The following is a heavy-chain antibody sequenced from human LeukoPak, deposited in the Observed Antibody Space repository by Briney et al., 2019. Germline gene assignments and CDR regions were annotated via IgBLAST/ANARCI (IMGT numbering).Heavy chain of an antibody. CDR3: ARRSNKGPYSYITNDY. CDR1: GASISNPDYY. V-gene: IGHV4-39*01. CDR2: VDCGGT. J-gene: IGHJ4*02. D-gene: IGHD5-18*01. Sequence: SETLSLTCTVSGASISNPDYYWGWIPQPPGKGLEWIGSVDCGGTYYNPSLNGRVTIAVDTSSDQVSLNLNSVTAADTAVYYCARRSNKGPYSYITNDYWGQGTLVTVSS.